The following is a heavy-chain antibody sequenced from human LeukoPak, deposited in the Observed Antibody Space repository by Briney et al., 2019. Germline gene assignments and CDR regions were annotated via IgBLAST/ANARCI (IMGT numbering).Heavy chain of an antibody. CDR3: ARDEGP. V-gene: IGHV3-30-3*01. J-gene: IGHJ5*02. Sequence: GGSLRPSCAASGFTFSSYAMHWVRQAPGKGLEWVAVISYDGSNKYYADSVKGRFTISRDNSKNTLYLQMNSLRAEDTAVYYCARDEGPWGQGTLVTVSS. CDR2: ISYDGSNK. CDR1: GFTFSSYA.